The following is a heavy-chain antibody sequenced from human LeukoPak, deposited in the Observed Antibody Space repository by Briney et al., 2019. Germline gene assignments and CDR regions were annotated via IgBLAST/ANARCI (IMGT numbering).Heavy chain of an antibody. CDR3: ARIGGSGWFEEYYFDY. CDR2: IYHSGST. D-gene: IGHD6-19*01. V-gene: IGHV4-4*02. Sequence: SGTLSLTCAVSGGSISISNWWSWVRQPPGKGLEWIGEIYHSGSTNYNPSLKSRVTISVDKSKNQFSLKLTSVTAADTAVYYCARIGGSGWFEEYYFDYWGQGTLVTVSS. CDR1: GGSISISNW. J-gene: IGHJ4*02.